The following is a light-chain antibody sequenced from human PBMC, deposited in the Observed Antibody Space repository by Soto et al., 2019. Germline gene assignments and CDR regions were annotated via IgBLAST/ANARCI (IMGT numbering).Light chain of an antibody. CDR3: QQYGSSPRT. CDR2: GAS. CDR1: QSVSNNF. V-gene: IGKV3-20*01. J-gene: IGKJ1*01. Sequence: EIVLTQSPGTLSLSPGERATLSCRASQSVSNNFLAWYQQRPGQAPRLLISGASTRATGIPDRFSGSGSGTDFTLTISRLEPEDLAVYYCQQYGSSPRTFGQGTKVEIK.